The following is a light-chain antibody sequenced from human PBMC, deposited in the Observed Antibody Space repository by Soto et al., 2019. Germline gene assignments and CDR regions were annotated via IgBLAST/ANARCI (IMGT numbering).Light chain of an antibody. V-gene: IGKV1-9*01. CDR2: GGS. CDR3: QHLNAFPIT. CDR1: QAINRY. J-gene: IGKJ4*01. Sequence: IQLTQSPSSLSASVGDRVTITCRASQAINRYLAWYQQEPGKAPKLLIYGGSTLQSGVPSRFSGSGSGTDFTLTISSLQSEDFATYYCQHLNAFPITFGGGTKVEI.